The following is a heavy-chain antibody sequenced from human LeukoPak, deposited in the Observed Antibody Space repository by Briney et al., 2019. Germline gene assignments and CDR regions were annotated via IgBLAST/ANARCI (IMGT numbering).Heavy chain of an antibody. CDR2: ISAHNGNT. Sequence: GASLKVSCKASGYTFTSYGISWVRQAPGQGLEWMGWISAHNGNTNYEEKVQGRVTMTTDTSTSTAYMELRSLRSDDTAVYYCARDKGTVATYYYYYMDVWGKGTTVTVSS. D-gene: IGHD6-19*01. CDR1: GYTFTSYG. CDR3: ARDKGTVATYYYYYMDV. V-gene: IGHV1-18*01. J-gene: IGHJ6*03.